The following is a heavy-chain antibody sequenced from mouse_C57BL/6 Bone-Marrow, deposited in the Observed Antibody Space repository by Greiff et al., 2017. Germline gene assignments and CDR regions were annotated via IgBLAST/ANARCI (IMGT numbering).Heavy chain of an antibody. CDR1: GYTFTSYW. J-gene: IGHJ2*01. CDR3: ARDYYGSRRDYFDY. D-gene: IGHD1-1*01. CDR2: IHPNSGST. Sequence: VQLQQSGAELVKPGASVKLSCKASGYTFTSYWMHWVKQRPGQGLEWIGMIHPNSGSTNYNEKFKSKATLTVDKSYSTAYMQLSSLTSEDSAVYYCARDYYGSRRDYFDYWGQGTTLTVSS. V-gene: IGHV1-64*01.